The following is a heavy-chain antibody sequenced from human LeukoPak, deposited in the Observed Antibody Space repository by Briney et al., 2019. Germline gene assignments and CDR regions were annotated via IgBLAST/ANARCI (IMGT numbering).Heavy chain of an antibody. CDR3: ARKLAL. J-gene: IGHJ4*02. CDR1: GFSFSSYG. D-gene: IGHD6-13*01. CDR2: IDPTGRSV. Sequence: GSLRLSCAASGFSFSSYGMDWVRQAPGQGLEWVSYIDPTGRSVYYADSVKGRFTVSRDNANHSVFLQMNSLRDDDTAVYFCARKLALWGQGTLVTVSS. V-gene: IGHV3-48*02.